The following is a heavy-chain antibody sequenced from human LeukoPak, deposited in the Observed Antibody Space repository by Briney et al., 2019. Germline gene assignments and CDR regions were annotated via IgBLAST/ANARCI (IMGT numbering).Heavy chain of an antibody. Sequence: GRSLRLSCAASGFTFSSYAMHWVRQAPGKGLEWVAVISYDGSNKYYADSVKGRFTISRDNSKNTVYLQMKSLRAEDTAVYFCAKHPSGSYHPFFDYWGQGTLVTVSS. CDR2: ISYDGSNK. CDR1: GFTFSSYA. V-gene: IGHV3-30*07. J-gene: IGHJ4*02. CDR3: AKHPSGSYHPFFDY. D-gene: IGHD3-10*01.